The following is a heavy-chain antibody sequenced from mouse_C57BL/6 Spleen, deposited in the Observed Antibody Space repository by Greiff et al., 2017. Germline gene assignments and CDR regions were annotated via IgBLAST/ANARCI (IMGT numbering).Heavy chain of an antibody. CDR1: GFNIKDYY. V-gene: IGHV14-1*01. Sequence: VQLQQSGAELVRPGASVKLSCTASGFNIKDYYMHWVKQRPEQGLEWIGRIDPEDGDTEYAPKFQGKATMTADTSSTTAYLQLSSLTSEDTAVYYCTTWGYYDVGYYAMDYWGQGTSVTVSS. J-gene: IGHJ4*01. CDR2: IDPEDGDT. D-gene: IGHD2-4*01. CDR3: TTWGYYDVGYYAMDY.